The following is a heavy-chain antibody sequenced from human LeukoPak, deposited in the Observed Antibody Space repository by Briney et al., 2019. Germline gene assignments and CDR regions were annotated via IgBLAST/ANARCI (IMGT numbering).Heavy chain of an antibody. CDR2: INHSGST. V-gene: IGHV4-34*01. J-gene: IGHJ3*02. D-gene: IGHD4-23*01. CDR3: AFSNYGGNSWDAFDI. Sequence: SETLSLTCTVSGGSMSNYYWSWIRQPPGKGLEWIGEINHSGSTNYNPSLKSRVTMSVDTSKNQFSLKLSSVTAADTAVYYCAFSNYGGNSWDAFDIWGQGTMVTVSS. CDR1: GGSMSNYY.